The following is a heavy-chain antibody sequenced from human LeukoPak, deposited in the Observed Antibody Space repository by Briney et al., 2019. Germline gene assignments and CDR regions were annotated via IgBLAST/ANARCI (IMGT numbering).Heavy chain of an antibody. J-gene: IGHJ5*02. Sequence: GGSLRLSCVASGFTFSHKWMHWVRRAPGKGLEWVSCIKADGITSYADSVKGRFTSSRDNAKSTVWLQMNSLRAEDTAVYYCARSAGYCERDTCHDVLDTWGQGTVVTVSS. CDR2: IKADGIT. V-gene: IGHV3-74*01. D-gene: IGHD2-15*01. CDR3: ARSAGYCERDTCHDVLDT. CDR1: GFTFSHKW.